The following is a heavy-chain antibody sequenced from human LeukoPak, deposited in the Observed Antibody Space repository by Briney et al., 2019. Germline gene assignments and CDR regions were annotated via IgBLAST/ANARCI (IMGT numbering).Heavy chain of an antibody. CDR3: ARDFPDYSNYYYYGMDV. Sequence: ASVKVSCKASGGTFSSYAISWVRQAPGQGLEWVGGIIPIFGTANYAQKFQGRVTITADESTSTAYMELSSLRSEDTAVYYCARDFPDYSNYYYYGMDVWGQGTTVTVSS. V-gene: IGHV1-69*13. D-gene: IGHD4-11*01. J-gene: IGHJ6*02. CDR2: IIPIFGTA. CDR1: GGTFSSYA.